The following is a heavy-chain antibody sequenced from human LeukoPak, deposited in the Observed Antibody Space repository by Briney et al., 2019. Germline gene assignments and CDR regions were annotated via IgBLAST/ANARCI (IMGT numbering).Heavy chain of an antibody. V-gene: IGHV3-23*01. CDR2: ISGSGDNT. CDR1: RFTFSTYA. CDR3: AKGNEYQPYYYYMDV. Sequence: QPGGSLRLSCAASRFTFSTYAMNWVRQAPGKGLEWVSAISGSGDNTYYADSVKGRFTISRDNSKNTLYLQMNSLRAEDTAVYYCAKGNEYQPYYYYMDVWGKGTTVTVSS. D-gene: IGHD2-2*01. J-gene: IGHJ6*03.